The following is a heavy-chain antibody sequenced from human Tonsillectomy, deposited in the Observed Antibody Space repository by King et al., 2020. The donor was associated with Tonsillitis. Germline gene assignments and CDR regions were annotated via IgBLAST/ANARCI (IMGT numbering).Heavy chain of an antibody. Sequence: VQLVESGGGLVQPGGSLRLSCSASGFTFSSYAMHWVRQAPGKGLEYVSAISSNGGSTYYADSVKGRFTISRDNSKNTLYLQMSSLRAEDTAVYYCVKDGEDTAMVQVPFDYWGQGTLVTVSS. D-gene: IGHD5-18*01. CDR3: VKDGEDTAMVQVPFDY. J-gene: IGHJ4*02. CDR1: GFTFSSYA. CDR2: ISSNGGST. V-gene: IGHV3-64D*06.